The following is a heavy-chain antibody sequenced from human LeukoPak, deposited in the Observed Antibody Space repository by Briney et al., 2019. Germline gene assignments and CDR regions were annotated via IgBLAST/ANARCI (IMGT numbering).Heavy chain of an antibody. J-gene: IGHJ4*02. CDR2: DSGSSAYI. Sequence: PGGSLRLSCAASGFTFSGYGMNWVRQAPGKGLEWVSFDSGSSAYIYYADSLKGRFTIARDNAKNSLYLQMNSLRDEDTAVYYCARDLLTGYYNPYYFDYWGQGTLVTVSS. CDR1: GFTFSGYG. D-gene: IGHD3-9*01. V-gene: IGHV3-21*01. CDR3: ARDLLTGYYNPYYFDY.